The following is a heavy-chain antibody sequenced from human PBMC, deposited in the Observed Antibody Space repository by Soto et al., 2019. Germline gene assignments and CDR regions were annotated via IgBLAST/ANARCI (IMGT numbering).Heavy chain of an antibody. CDR1: GDFFAGYW. J-gene: IGHJ5*02. V-gene: IGHV5-51*01. Sequence: GESLKISCKGSGDFFAGYWSAWVRQMPGKGLEWMGIIYPDNSNTKYSRSFQGQVTISADKSSSTAYLQWSSLKASDTAIYYCARQGAAVPTVPLIWFDPWGQGTLVTVSS. CDR3: ARQGAAVPTVPLIWFDP. CDR2: IYPDNSNT. D-gene: IGHD6-13*01.